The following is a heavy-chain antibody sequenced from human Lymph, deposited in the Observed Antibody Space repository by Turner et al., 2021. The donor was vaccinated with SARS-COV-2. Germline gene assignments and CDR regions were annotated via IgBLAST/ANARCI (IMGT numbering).Heavy chain of an antibody. CDR2: IYSGGTT. V-gene: IGHV3-53*04. CDR3: ARDLDTAGGMDV. Sequence: EVQLVESGGGLVQPGGSLRLACAASGLTVSSNYMSWVRQAPGKGLEWVSVIYSGGTTYYADSVKDRFTISRHNSKNTLYLQMNSLRAEDTAVYYCARDLDTAGGMDVWGQGTTVTVSS. J-gene: IGHJ6*02. CDR1: GLTVSSNY. D-gene: IGHD5-18*01.